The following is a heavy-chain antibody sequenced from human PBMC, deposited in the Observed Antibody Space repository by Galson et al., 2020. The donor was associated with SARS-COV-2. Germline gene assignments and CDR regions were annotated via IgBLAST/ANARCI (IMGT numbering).Heavy chain of an antibody. D-gene: IGHD3-10*01. V-gene: IGHV1-18*04. CDR3: ARGFITMVRGAAQYYYYYGMDV. CDR1: GYTFTSYG. Sequence: ASVKVSCKASGYTFTSYGISWVRQAPGQGLEWMGWISAYNGNTNYAQKLQGRVTMTTDTSTSTAYMELRSLRSDDTAVYYCARGFITMVRGAAQYYYYYGMDVWGQGTTVTVSS. CDR2: ISAYNGNT. J-gene: IGHJ6*02.